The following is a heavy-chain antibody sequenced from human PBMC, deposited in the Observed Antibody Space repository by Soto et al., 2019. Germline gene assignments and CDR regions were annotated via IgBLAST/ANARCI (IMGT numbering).Heavy chain of an antibody. D-gene: IGHD2-8*01. CDR1: GFTFKNYD. J-gene: IGHJ6*01. CDR2: IGNSGDT. CDR3: VRAGVAPYYYYGMDV. Sequence: EVQLVESGGDIVQPGGSLRLSCAASGFTFKNYDMYWVRQAPGKGLEWVSSIGNSGDTNYAGSVKGRFTISRENDRNALYLQMNSLRGGDTAVYFCVRAGVAPYYYYGMDVW. V-gene: IGHV3-13*01.